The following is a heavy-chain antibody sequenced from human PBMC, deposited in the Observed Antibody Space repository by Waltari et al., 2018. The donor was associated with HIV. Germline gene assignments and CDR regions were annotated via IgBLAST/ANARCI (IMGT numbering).Heavy chain of an antibody. Sequence: QLQLQESGPGLVKPSETLSLTCTVSGGSISSSSYYWGWIRQPPGKGLEWIGSIYYSGSTYDNPTLKSRVTISVDTSKNQFSLKLSSVTAADTAVYYCARDRHYYDSSGYYYGGGWFDPWGQGTLVTVSS. CDR3: ARDRHYYDSSGYYYGGGWFDP. J-gene: IGHJ5*02. V-gene: IGHV4-39*07. D-gene: IGHD3-22*01. CDR1: GGSISSSSYY. CDR2: IYYSGST.